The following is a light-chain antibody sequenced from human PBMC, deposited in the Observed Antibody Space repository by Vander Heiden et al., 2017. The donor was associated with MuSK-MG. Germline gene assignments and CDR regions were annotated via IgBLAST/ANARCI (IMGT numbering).Light chain of an antibody. V-gene: IGKV1-5*01. CDR1: QSISSW. CDR2: DAS. Sequence: DIQMTQSPSTLSASVGDRVTITCRASQSISSWLAWYQQKPGKAPKLLIYDASSLESGVPSRFRRSGSGTEFTLTIRRLQPDDFAPYYCQQYNSYSPYTFGQGTKLEIK. CDR3: QQYNSYSPYT. J-gene: IGKJ2*01.